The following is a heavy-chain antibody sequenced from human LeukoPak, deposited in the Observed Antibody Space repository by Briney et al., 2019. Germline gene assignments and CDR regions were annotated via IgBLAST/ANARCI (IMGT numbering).Heavy chain of an antibody. D-gene: IGHD6-19*01. CDR2: IYPGDSDT. CDR3: ARRGYSSSHAFDI. V-gene: IGHV5-51*01. CDR1: GYSFTKYW. Sequence: GGSLQISCEGSGYSFTKYWIAWVRQMPGKGLEWMGVIYPGDSDTRYSPSFQGQVTISADKSITTAYLQWSSLKASDTAIYYCARRGYSSSHAFDIWGQGTMVTVSS. J-gene: IGHJ3*02.